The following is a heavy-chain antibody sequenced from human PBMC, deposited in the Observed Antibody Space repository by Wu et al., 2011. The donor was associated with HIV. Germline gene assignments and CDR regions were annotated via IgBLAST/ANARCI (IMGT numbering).Heavy chain of an antibody. D-gene: IGHD3-16*01. J-gene: IGHJ6*04. CDR2: INPNSGDT. Sequence: QVQLVQSGAEMKRPGSSVKVSCKISGGDFRKSEMHWVRQAPGQGLEWMGWINPNSGDTNYAQRFQGRVTMTRDTYISTAYMELNRLKSDDTAVYLCARDLGAVRRYMDVWGTGTMVTVSS. V-gene: IGHV1-2*02. CDR3: ARDLGAVRRYMDV. CDR1: GGDFRKSE.